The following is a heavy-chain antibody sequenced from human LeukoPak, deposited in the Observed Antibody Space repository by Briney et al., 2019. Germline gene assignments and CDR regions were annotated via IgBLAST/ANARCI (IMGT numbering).Heavy chain of an antibody. CDR1: GFTFSSYW. D-gene: IGHD7-27*01. Sequence: GGSLRLSCAASGFTFSSYWMSWVRQAPGKGLEWVANIKQDGSEKYYVDSVKGRFTISRDNAKNSLYLQMNSLRAEDTALYYCAKGWGSRDWYFDLWGRGTLVTVSS. J-gene: IGHJ2*01. CDR3: AKGWGSRDWYFDL. V-gene: IGHV3-7*03. CDR2: IKQDGSEK.